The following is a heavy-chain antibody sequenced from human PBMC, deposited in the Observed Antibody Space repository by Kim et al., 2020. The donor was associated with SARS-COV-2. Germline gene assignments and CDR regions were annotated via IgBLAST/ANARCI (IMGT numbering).Heavy chain of an antibody. Sequence: SETLSLTCTVSGGSISSSSYYWGWIRQPPGKGLEWIGSIYYSGSTYYNPSLKSRVTISVDTSKNQFSLKLSSVTAADTAVYYCARHTVVTPEDIWGQGTMVTVSS. CDR2: IYYSGST. J-gene: IGHJ3*02. CDR3: ARHTVVTPEDI. CDR1: GGSISSSSYY. V-gene: IGHV4-39*01. D-gene: IGHD2-21*02.